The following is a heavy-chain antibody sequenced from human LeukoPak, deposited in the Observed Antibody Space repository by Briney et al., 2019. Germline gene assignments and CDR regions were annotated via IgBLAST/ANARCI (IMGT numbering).Heavy chain of an antibody. J-gene: IGHJ4*02. CDR1: GYTFTSYG. CDR3: ARDYDYVWGSYRPPTTDY. Sequence: ASVKVSCKASGYTFTSYGISWVRQAPGQGLEWMGWISAYNGNTNYAQKLQGRVTMTTDTFTSTAYMELRSLRSDDTAVYYCARDYDYVWGSYRPPTTDYWGQGTLVTVSS. V-gene: IGHV1-18*01. D-gene: IGHD3-16*02. CDR2: ISAYNGNT.